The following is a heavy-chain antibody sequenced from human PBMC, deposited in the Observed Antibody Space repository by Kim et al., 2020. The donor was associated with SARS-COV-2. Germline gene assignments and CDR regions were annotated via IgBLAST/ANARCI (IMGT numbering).Heavy chain of an antibody. D-gene: IGHD3-22*01. J-gene: IGHJ4*02. V-gene: IGHV4-39*01. CDR3: ARPGYYYDSSGYDFDY. CDR1: GGSISSSSYY. Sequence: SETLSLTCTVSGGSISSSSYYWGWIRQPPGKGLEWIGSIYYSGSTYYNPSLKSRVTISVDTSKNQFSLKLSSVTAADTAVYYCARPGYYYDSSGYDFDYWGQGTLAT. CDR2: IYYSGST.